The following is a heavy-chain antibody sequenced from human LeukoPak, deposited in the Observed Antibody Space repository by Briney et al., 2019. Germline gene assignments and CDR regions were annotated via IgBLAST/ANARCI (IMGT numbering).Heavy chain of an antibody. CDR2: INHSGST. D-gene: IGHD6-6*01. J-gene: IGHJ3*02. CDR3: AGGRSIGARRGAFDI. Sequence: KSSETLSLTCGVDGGSFSGYYWNWIRQPPGKGLEWIGEINHSGSTNYNPSLKRRVTISVDTSQNQFSLKLSSVTAADTAVYFCAGGRSIGARRGAFDIWGQGTMVSVSS. V-gene: IGHV4-34*01. CDR1: GGSFSGYY.